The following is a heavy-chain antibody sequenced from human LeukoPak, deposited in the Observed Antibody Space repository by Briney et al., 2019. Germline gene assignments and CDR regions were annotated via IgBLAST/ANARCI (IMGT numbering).Heavy chain of an antibody. CDR1: GFTSSDHY. CDR3: ARGSSGVTISSYGMDV. J-gene: IGHJ6*04. Sequence: PGGSLRLSCAASGFTSSDHYMDWVRQAPGKGLEWVGRTKNKANSYTTQYAASVKGRFTISRDDSKNSLYLQMNSLKTEDTAVYYCARGSSGVTISSYGMDVWGKGTTVTVSS. D-gene: IGHD3-9*01. V-gene: IGHV3-72*01. CDR2: TKNKANSYTT.